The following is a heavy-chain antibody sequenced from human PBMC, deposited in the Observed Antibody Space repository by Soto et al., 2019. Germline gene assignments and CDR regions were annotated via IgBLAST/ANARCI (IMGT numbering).Heavy chain of an antibody. CDR1: GGSFSGYY. CDR3: ATGRVLDY. CDR2: INHSGST. V-gene: IGHV4-34*01. D-gene: IGHD3-10*01. Sequence: QVQLQQWGAGLLKPSETLSLTCAVYGGSFSGYYWSWIRQPPGKGLEWIGEINHSGSTNYNPSLNSRVTISVDTSKNQFSLKLSSVTAADTAVYYCATGRVLDYWGQGTLVTVSS. J-gene: IGHJ4*02.